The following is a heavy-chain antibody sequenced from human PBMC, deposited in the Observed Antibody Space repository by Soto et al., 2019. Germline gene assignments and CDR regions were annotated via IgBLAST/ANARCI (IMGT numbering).Heavy chain of an antibody. CDR3: ARLISGGYSDWFDP. D-gene: IGHD1-26*01. Sequence: QVQLVQSGAEVKKPGASVKVSCKASGYNFMRYGFTWVRQAPGQGLEWMGWINVDNGETKYTQKIQGRVTMTTDTSTSTVYMELRSLTSDDTAVYYCARLISGGYSDWFDPWGHGTLVTVSS. J-gene: IGHJ5*02. CDR2: INVDNGET. CDR1: GYNFMRYG. V-gene: IGHV1-18*04.